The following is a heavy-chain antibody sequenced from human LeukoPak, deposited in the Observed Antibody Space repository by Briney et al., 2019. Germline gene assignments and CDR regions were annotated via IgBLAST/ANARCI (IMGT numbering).Heavy chain of an antibody. D-gene: IGHD2-21*02. CDR1: GGSISSGGFY. J-gene: IGHJ4*02. CDR2: IYYSGST. CDR3: ARSKWSAYCGGDCYTVYFDY. V-gene: IGHV4-31*03. Sequence: PSETLSLTCTVSGGSISSGGFYWSWIRQLPGKGLEWIGYIYYSGSTYYSPSLKSRVSISVDTSKNHFSLKLRSVTAADTAVYYCARSKWSAYCGGDCYTVYFDYWGQGTLVTVSS.